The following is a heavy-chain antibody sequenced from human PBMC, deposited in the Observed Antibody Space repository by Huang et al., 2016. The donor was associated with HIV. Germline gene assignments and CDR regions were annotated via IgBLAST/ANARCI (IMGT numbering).Heavy chain of an antibody. CDR2: ISKNGEK. CDR3: ARRAAVIGMDY. J-gene: IGHJ4*02. D-gene: IGHD6-19*01. V-gene: IGHV3-21*01. CDR1: GFRFNDYN. Sequence: EVQLVESGGGLVKVGGSLRLSCVASGFRFNDYNINWVRQAPGKGLEWVSAISKNGEKKYGDSVRGRFTISRDNANKSVYLQMNSLRAEDTAVYYCARRAAVIGMDYWGQGALVTVSS.